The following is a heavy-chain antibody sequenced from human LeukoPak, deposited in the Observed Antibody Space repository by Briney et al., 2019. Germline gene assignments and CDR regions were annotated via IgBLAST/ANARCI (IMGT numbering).Heavy chain of an antibody. CDR3: ARRIGYSSGHSAVYYFDY. J-gene: IGHJ4*02. CDR1: GFTFSTYW. Sequence: GGSLRLSCAASGFTFSTYWMHWVRHAPGKGLVWVSLINSGGDDTKYADSVKGRLTISRDNAKNTLYLQMNSLRAEDTAVYYCARRIGYSSGHSAVYYFDYWGQGTLVTVSS. V-gene: IGHV3-74*01. CDR2: INSGGDDT. D-gene: IGHD6-19*01.